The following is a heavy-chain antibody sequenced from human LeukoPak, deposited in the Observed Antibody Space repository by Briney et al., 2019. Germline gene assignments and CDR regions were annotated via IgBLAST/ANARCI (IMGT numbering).Heavy chain of an antibody. CDR2: INHIGST. CDR3: ARRAYIVVVQAAQNGRNWFDP. J-gene: IGHJ5*02. Sequence: SQTLSLTCAVYGASFSGYYWSWIGQPPGKGLEWMGEINHIGSTNYNPSLKSRATISVDTPKNQFSLKLGPVTAADTAVYYCARRAYIVVVQAAQNGRNWFDPWGQGTLVTVSS. V-gene: IGHV4-34*01. D-gene: IGHD2-2*01. CDR1: GASFSGYY.